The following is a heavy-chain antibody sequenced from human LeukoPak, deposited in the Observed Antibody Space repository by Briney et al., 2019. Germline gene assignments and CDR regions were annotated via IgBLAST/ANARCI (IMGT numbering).Heavy chain of an antibody. CDR1: GYTFTHQW. CDR3: ARHSDVIGAI. J-gene: IGHJ4*02. D-gene: IGHD3-10*01. CDR2: IYPRDSDT. Sequence: GESLKISCRASGYTFTHQWIGWVGQMSGSGLEWMGIIYPRDSDTIYSPSFQGHVTISADTSINTAYLEWSSLEASDTAIYYCARHSDVIGAIWGQGTLVTVSS. V-gene: IGHV5-51*01.